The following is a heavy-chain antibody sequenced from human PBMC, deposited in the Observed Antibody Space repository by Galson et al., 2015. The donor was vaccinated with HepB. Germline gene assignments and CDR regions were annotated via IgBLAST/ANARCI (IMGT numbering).Heavy chain of an antibody. V-gene: IGHV1-3*01. CDR3: AKPAEYYDSSGYGPSAEYFQH. CDR2: INAGNGNT. D-gene: IGHD3-22*01. J-gene: IGHJ1*01. Sequence: SVKVSCKASGYTFTSYAMHWVRQAPGQRLEWMGWINAGNGNTKYSQKFQGRVTITRDTSASTAYMELSSLRSEDTAVYYCAKPAEYYDSSGYGPSAEYFQHWGQGTLVTVSS. CDR1: GYTFTSYA.